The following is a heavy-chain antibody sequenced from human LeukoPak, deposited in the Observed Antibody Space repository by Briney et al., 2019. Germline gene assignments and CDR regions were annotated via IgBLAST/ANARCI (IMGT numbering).Heavy chain of an antibody. CDR2: ISSSSSYI. CDR1: GFTFSSYS. J-gene: IGHJ4*02. V-gene: IGHV3-21*01. D-gene: IGHD1-1*01. Sequence: GGSLRLSCAASGFTFSSYSMNWVRQAPGKGLEWVSAISSSSSYIYYADSVKGRFTISRDNAKNSLYLQINSLRAEDTAVYYCARDKQRGTFDYWGQGTLVTVSS. CDR3: ARDKQRGTFDY.